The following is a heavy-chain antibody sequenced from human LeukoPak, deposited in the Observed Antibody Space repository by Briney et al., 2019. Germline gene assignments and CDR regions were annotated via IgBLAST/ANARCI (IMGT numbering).Heavy chain of an antibody. CDR1: GFTFSNYV. J-gene: IGHJ4*02. CDR3: VREATSGSFDS. CDR2: ISYDGNNG. V-gene: IGHV3-30*04. Sequence: PGGSLRLSRAASGFTFSNYVMHWVRQAPGRGLEWITVISYDGNNGYYAGSVKGRFTISRDNSQNTLYVQMSDLRPEDTAVYYCVREATSGSFDSWGQGTLVTVSS. D-gene: IGHD1-26*01.